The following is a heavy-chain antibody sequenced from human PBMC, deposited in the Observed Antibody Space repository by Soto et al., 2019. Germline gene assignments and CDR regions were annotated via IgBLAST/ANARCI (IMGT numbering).Heavy chain of an antibody. CDR1: GYTFTSYD. Sequence: ASVKVSCKASGYTFTSYDINWVRQATGQGLEWMGWMNPNSGNTGYAQKFQGRVTMTRNTSISTAYMELSSLRSEDTAVYYCARGYSGYDLYYYYYYMDVWGKGTTVTVSS. CDR3: ARGYSGYDLYYYYYYMDV. CDR2: MNPNSGNT. D-gene: IGHD5-12*01. J-gene: IGHJ6*03. V-gene: IGHV1-8*01.